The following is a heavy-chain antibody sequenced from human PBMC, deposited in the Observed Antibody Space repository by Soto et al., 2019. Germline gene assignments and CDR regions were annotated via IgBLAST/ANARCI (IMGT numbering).Heavy chain of an antibody. Sequence: ASVKVSCKASGYTFTSYGISWVRQAPGQGLEWMGWISAYNGNTNYAQKPQGRVTMTTDTSTSTAYMELRSLRSDDTAVYYCARIGGYGDENYYYYGMDVWGQGTTVTVSS. D-gene: IGHD5-12*01. CDR1: GYTFTSYG. V-gene: IGHV1-18*01. CDR2: ISAYNGNT. CDR3: ARIGGYGDENYYYYGMDV. J-gene: IGHJ6*02.